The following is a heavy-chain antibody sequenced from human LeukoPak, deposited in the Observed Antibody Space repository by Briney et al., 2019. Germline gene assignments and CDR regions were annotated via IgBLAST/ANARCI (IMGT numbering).Heavy chain of an antibody. CDR3: ASPQAARDAFDI. CDR1: GGSFSGYY. Sequence: SETLSLTCAVSGGSFSGYYWSWIRQPPGKGLECIGEINHSGSTNHNPSLKSRVTISVDTSKNQFSLKLSSVTAADTAVYYCASPQAARDAFDIWGQGTMVTVSS. CDR2: INHSGST. J-gene: IGHJ3*02. V-gene: IGHV4-34*01. D-gene: IGHD6-6*01.